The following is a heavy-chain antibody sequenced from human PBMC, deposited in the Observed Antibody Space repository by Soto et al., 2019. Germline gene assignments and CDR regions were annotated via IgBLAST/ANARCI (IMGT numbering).Heavy chain of an antibody. Sequence: AAVKVSCKTSGYNLSAYYTDWVRQATGRGVEWVGVMDPITGGTDYEERRRDRVTMTRGTSINTAYMELRRRRSDDTAIYFCARGRDAASQFYSPHAMDVWGQGTTVT. V-gene: IGHV1-2*02. CDR2: MDPITGGT. J-gene: IGHJ6*02. CDR3: ARGRDAASQFYSPHAMDV. D-gene: IGHD2-15*01. CDR1: GYNLSAYY.